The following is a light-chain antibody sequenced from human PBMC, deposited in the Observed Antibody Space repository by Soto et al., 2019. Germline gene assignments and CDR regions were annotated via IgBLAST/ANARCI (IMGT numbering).Light chain of an antibody. CDR2: DVR. Sequence: QAALTQPRSVSWSPGQSVTIFYTGTISDFGGYDYVSWYQQHPGKAPKLMIYDVRERPSGVPDRVSGSKSGNTASLTISGLQAEDEADYYCCSYAGSYTYVFGTGTKVNVL. V-gene: IGLV2-11*01. CDR1: ISDFGGYDY. CDR3: CSYAGSYTYV. J-gene: IGLJ1*01.